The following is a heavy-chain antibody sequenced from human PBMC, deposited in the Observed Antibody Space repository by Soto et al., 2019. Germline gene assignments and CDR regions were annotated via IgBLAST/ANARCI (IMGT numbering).Heavy chain of an antibody. CDR3: ARNQYGSGKYYYYMDV. V-gene: IGHV4-59*01. CDR1: GGSISSYY. J-gene: IGHJ6*03. Sequence: SETLSLTCTVSGGSISSYYWSWIRQPPGKGLEWIGYIYYSGSTNYNPSLKSRVTISVDTSKNQFSLKLSSVTAADTAVYYCARNQYGSGKYYYYMDVWGKGTPVTVSS. D-gene: IGHD3-10*01. CDR2: IYYSGST.